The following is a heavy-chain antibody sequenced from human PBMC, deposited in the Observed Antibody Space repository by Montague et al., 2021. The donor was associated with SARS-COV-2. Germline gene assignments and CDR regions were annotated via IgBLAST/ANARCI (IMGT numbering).Heavy chain of an antibody. CDR3: ARESLHNWFDP. J-gene: IGHJ5*02. CDR2: IYYRGST. Sequence: SETLSLTCTVSNGSINSYYWSWVRQPPGKRLEWIGYIYYRGSTNYNPSLESRVAMSIDTSKNQFSLKLRSVTAADTAVYFCARESLHNWFDPWGQGTLVIVSS. V-gene: IGHV4-59*01. CDR1: NGSINSYY.